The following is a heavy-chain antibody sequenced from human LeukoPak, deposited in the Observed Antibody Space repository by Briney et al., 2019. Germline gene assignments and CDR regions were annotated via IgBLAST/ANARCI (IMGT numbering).Heavy chain of an antibody. CDR2: IGWDSESK. Sequence: GGSLRLSCAASGFTFDEYTMHWVRQVPGKGLEWVSVIGWDSESKYYPESVKGRFTISRDNSKNSLYLQMNSLRTEDTAFYYCAKDRSRSYSSFDVWGQGTLVTVST. CDR3: AKDRSRSYSSFDV. D-gene: IGHD6-13*01. V-gene: IGHV3-43*01. J-gene: IGHJ4*02. CDR1: GFTFDEYT.